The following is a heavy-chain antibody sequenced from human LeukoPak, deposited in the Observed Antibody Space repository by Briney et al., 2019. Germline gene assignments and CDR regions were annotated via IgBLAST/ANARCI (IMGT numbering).Heavy chain of an antibody. D-gene: IGHD3-9*01. CDR3: ARQEDDIALTPDC. Sequence: PSETLSLTCAVYGGSFSGYYWGWIRQPPGKGLEWIGTIYSSGSTYYNPSLKSRVTISLDTSKNQFSLKLSSVTAADTAVYYCARQEDDIALTPDCWGQGRLVTVSS. V-gene: IGHV4-39*01. CDR1: GGSFSGYY. CDR2: IYSSGST. J-gene: IGHJ4*01.